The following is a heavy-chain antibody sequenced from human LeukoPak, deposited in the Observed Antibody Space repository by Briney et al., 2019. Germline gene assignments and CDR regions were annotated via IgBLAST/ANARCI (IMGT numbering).Heavy chain of an antibody. CDR1: GGSISSSSYY. CDR2: IYYSGST. Sequence: SETLSLTCTVSGGSISSSSYYWGWIRQPPGKGLEWIGSIYYSGSTYYNPSLKSRVTISVDTSKNQFSLKLSSVTAADTAVYYCASSGYCSGGSCYGNWFDPWGQGTLVTVSS. J-gene: IGHJ5*02. V-gene: IGHV4-39*01. CDR3: ASSGYCSGGSCYGNWFDP. D-gene: IGHD2-15*01.